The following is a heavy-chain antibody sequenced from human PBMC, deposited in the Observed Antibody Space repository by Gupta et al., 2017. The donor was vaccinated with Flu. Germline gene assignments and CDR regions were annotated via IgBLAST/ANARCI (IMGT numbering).Heavy chain of an antibody. J-gene: IGHJ3*02. CDR1: TFSTYG. V-gene: IGHV3-33*01. CDR2: IWSDGRNK. Sequence: TFSTYGRQWVRQAPGKGLEGVAVIWSDGRNKYDANSVKGRFTFSRDNAKTTLALQMNSLRAEETAVYYCARERGPFDAFDIWGQGTMVTVSS. CDR3: ARERGPFDAFDI.